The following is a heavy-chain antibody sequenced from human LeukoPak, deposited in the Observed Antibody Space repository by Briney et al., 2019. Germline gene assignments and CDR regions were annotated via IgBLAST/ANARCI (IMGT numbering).Heavy chain of an antibody. Sequence: PGGSLRLPCAASGFTFSNYEMSWVRQAPGKGLEWVANIKEDGSEKYYVDSVKGRFTISRDNAKNSLYLQMNSLRADDTAVYYCTRGRTSRYWGQGTLVTVSS. J-gene: IGHJ4*02. CDR1: GFTFSNYE. CDR2: IKEDGSEK. CDR3: TRGRTSRY. V-gene: IGHV3-7*01.